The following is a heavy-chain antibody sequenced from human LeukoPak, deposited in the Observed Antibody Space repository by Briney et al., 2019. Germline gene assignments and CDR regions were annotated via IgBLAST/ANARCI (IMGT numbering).Heavy chain of an antibody. CDR1: GLTLSNYW. CDR3: ARETTVIREWYFDL. V-gene: IGHV3-74*03. D-gene: IGHD4-17*01. J-gene: IGHJ2*01. CDR2: MNYDGSST. Sequence: GGSLRLSCAASGLTLSNYWMHWVRQAPGKGLVWVLRMNYDGSSTTYADSVKGRFTISRDNAKNTLYLQMNSLRAEDTAVYYCARETTVIREWYFDLWGRGTLVTVAS.